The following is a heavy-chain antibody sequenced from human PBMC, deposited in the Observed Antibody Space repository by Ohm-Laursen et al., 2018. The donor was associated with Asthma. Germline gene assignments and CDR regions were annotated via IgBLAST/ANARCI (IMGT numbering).Heavy chain of an antibody. V-gene: IGHV3-21*01. CDR1: GFSFNTYS. CDR2: ISSSGSRL. Sequence: SLRLSCAASGFSFNTYSMNWVRQAPGKGLEWVSAISSSGSRLLYADSVRGRFTISRDNAKNSLSLQMNSLRAEDAAVYYCVRSVDDGGNSCDYWGQGTLVTVSS. CDR3: VRSVDDGGNSCDY. D-gene: IGHD4-23*01. J-gene: IGHJ4*02.